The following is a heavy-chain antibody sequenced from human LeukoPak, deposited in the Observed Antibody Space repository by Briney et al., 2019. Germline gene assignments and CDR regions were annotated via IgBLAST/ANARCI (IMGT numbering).Heavy chain of an antibody. CDR1: GFTFSDDY. CDR2: ISNSDGTT. D-gene: IGHD3-10*01. Sequence: GGSLRLSCAASGFTFSDDYMTWIRQAPGKGLEWVSYISNSDGTTYYADFVRGRFTISRDNAKKSLYLQMSSLTVEDTAVYYCARGGSYSCLDYWGQGTLVTVSS. V-gene: IGHV3-11*04. CDR3: ARGGSYSCLDY. J-gene: IGHJ4*02.